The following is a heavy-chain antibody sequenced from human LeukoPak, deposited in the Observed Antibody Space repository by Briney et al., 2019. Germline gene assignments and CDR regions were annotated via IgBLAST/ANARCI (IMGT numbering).Heavy chain of an antibody. J-gene: IGHJ4*02. CDR3: ARELPSSSGWFREHPPSIDY. V-gene: IGHV7-4-1*02. CDR1: GYTFTSYA. Sequence: VASVKVSCKASGYTFTSYAMNRVRQAPGQGLEWMGWINTNTGNPTYAQGFTGRFVFSLDTSVSTAYLQISSLRAEDTAVYYCARELPSSSGWFREHPPSIDYWGQGTLVTVSS. D-gene: IGHD6-19*01. CDR2: INTNTGNP.